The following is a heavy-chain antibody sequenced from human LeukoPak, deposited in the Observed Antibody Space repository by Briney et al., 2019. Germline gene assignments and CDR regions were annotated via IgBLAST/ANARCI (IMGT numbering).Heavy chain of an antibody. V-gene: IGHV3-7*01. J-gene: IGHJ4*02. CDR1: GFTFSSYW. CDR2: IKQDGSEK. Sequence: GGSLRLSCAASGFTFSSYWMSWVRQAPGKGLEWVANIKQDGSEKYYVDSVKGRFTISRDNAKNSLYLQMNSLRAEDTAVYYCAKDRPYDILTGLEGGPFDYWGQGTLVTVSS. CDR3: AKDRPYDILTGLEGGPFDY. D-gene: IGHD3-9*01.